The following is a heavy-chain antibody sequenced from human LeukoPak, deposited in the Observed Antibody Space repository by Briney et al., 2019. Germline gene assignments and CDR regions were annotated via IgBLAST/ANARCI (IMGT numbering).Heavy chain of an antibody. V-gene: IGHV4-61*02. Sequence: SETLSLTCSVSGGSISSGSYYWSWIRQPAGKGLEWIGRTYTSGSTNYNPSLKSRVTISVDTSKNQSSLKLSSVTAADTAVYYCARDLGYCSSTSCTGGYYYYMDVWGKGTTVTVSS. CDR3: ARDLGYCSSTSCTGGYYYYMDV. CDR1: GGSISSGSYY. D-gene: IGHD2-2*01. CDR2: TYTSGST. J-gene: IGHJ6*03.